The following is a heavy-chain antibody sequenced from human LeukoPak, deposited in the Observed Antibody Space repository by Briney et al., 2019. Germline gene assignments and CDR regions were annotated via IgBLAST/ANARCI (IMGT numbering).Heavy chain of an antibody. CDR3: ARLAAAAGSLYY. D-gene: IGHD6-13*01. Sequence: NHGESLKISCKASGYSFTGFWIAWARQMPGKGLEWMGIIYPGDSDTRYSPSFQGQVTISADKSISTAYLQWSSLKASDTAMYYCARLAAAAGSLYYWGQGTLVTVSS. J-gene: IGHJ4*02. CDR2: IYPGDSDT. CDR1: GYSFTGFW. V-gene: IGHV5-51*01.